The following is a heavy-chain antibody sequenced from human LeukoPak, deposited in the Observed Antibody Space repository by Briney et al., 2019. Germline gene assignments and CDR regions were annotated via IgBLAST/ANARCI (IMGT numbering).Heavy chain of an antibody. D-gene: IGHD3-22*01. V-gene: IGHV4-59*12. Sequence: PSETLSLTCAVYGGSFSGYYWSWIRQPPGKGLEWTGYIYYSGSTNYNPSLKSRVTISVDTSKNQFSLKLSSVTAADTAVYYCARDRYYYDSSGYYQLDYWGQGTLVTVSS. CDR2: IYYSGST. J-gene: IGHJ4*02. CDR3: ARDRYYYDSSGYYQLDY. CDR1: GGSFSGYY.